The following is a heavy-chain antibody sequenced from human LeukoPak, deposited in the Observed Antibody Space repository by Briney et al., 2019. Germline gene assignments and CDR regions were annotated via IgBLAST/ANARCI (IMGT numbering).Heavy chain of an antibody. CDR3: APTSEAYTRNWNV. V-gene: IGHV1-2*02. CDR1: GYTFIDDY. J-gene: IGHJ4*02. CDR2: INPDSGFT. D-gene: IGHD1-20*01. Sequence: ASVKVSCKTSGYTFIDDYIHWVRQAPGQGLEFMGWINPDSGFTNYAQKFKGRVTMTRDTSISTAYLEVRPLRSDDTAVYYCAPTSEAYTRNWNVWGQGTLVTVSS.